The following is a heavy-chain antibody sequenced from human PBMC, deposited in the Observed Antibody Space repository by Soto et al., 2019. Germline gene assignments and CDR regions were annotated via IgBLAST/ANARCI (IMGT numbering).Heavy chain of an antibody. CDR1: GGSISSGGYY. V-gene: IGHV4-31*03. D-gene: IGHD2-2*01. Sequence: PSETLSLTCTVSGGSISSGGYYWSWIRQHPGKGLEWIGYIYYSWSTYYNPPLKSRVTISVDTSKNQFSLKLSSVTAADTAVYYCAREQLTRLEDCSSTSCAGPDAFDIWGQGTMVTVSS. CDR3: AREQLTRLEDCSSTSCAGPDAFDI. CDR2: IYYSWST. J-gene: IGHJ3*02.